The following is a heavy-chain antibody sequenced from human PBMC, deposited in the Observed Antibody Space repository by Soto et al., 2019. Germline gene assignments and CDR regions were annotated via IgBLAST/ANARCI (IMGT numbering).Heavy chain of an antibody. J-gene: IGHJ6*02. V-gene: IGHV3-30*18. Sequence: GGSRRLSCAASGFTFSSYGMHGVRQAPGKGREGVAVISYDGSNKYYADSVKGRFTITRDNSKNTLYLQMNSLRAEDTAAYYCAKDCYDFWSGYRYYYGMDVWGQGTTVTVSS. CDR2: ISYDGSNK. CDR1: GFTFSSYG. D-gene: IGHD3-3*01. CDR3: AKDCYDFWSGYRYYYGMDV.